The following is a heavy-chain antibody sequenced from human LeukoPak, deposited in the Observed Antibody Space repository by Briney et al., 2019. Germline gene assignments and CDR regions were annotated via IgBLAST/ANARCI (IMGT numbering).Heavy chain of an antibody. J-gene: IGHJ4*02. D-gene: IGHD3-22*01. CDR2: IWYDGSNK. Sequence: PGGSLRLSCAASGFTFSSYGMHWVRQAPGKGLEWVAVIWYDGSNKYYADSVKGRFTISRDNSKNTLYLQMNSLRAEDTAVYYCARDYYYDSSGYYFDYWGQGTLVTVSS. CDR1: GFTFSSYG. V-gene: IGHV3-33*01. CDR3: ARDYYYDSSGYYFDY.